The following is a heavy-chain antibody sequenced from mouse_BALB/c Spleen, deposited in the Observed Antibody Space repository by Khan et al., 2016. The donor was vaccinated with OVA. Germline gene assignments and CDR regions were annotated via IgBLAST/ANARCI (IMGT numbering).Heavy chain of an antibody. J-gene: IGHJ3*01. V-gene: IGHV1-53*01. CDR1: GYTFTSYQ. CDR3: VRGGYGVVAY. D-gene: IGHD3-1*01. Sequence: QVQLQQSGTELVKPGASVRLSCKASGYTFTSYQMYWVKQRPGQGLEWIGEITPSNGGTNFNEKFKSKATLTVDESSSTAFMQISSLTSEASAVYYCVRGGYGVVAYWGQGTLVTVSA. CDR2: ITPSNGGT.